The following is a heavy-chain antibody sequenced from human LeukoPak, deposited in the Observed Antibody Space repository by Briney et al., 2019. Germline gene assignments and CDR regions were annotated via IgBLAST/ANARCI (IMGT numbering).Heavy chain of an antibody. D-gene: IGHD3-10*01. J-gene: IGHJ5*02. CDR3: ARAMVRGAGANWFDP. CDR2: IIPIFGTA. V-gene: IGHV1-69*01. Sequence: ASVKVSCKASGGTFCSYAISWVRQAPGQGLEWMGGIIPIFGTANYAQKFQGRVTITADESTSTAYMELSSLRSEDTAVYYCARAMVRGAGANWFDPWGQGTLVTVSS. CDR1: GGTFCSYA.